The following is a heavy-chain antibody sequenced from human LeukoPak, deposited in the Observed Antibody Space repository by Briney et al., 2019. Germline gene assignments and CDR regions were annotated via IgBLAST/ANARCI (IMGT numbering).Heavy chain of an antibody. CDR1: GFTPSTSA. D-gene: IGHD3-22*01. J-gene: IGHJ4*02. Sequence: GALRLSPSAPGFTPSTSAIHCVCQALGGGGGYVSPISSDGGSTYYAGTVKSRFTTSRDNSTNTLSLQKSRLRAPETGVYNWLKRPYSDTRAYYVDYWGQGTLVTVSS. CDR3: LKRPYSDTRAYYVDY. V-gene: IGHV3-64D*06. CDR2: ISSDGGST.